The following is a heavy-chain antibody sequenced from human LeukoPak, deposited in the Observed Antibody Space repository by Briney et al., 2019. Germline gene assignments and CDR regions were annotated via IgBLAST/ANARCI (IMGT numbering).Heavy chain of an antibody. V-gene: IGHV5-51*01. CDR1: GYSFTTHW. D-gene: IGHD6-13*01. Sequence: GESLKISCKGSGYSFTTHWIGWVRQMPGKGLQWMGLIYPGDSDARYSPSFQGQVTISADKSISTAYLQWSNLKASGTGIYYCARTYSSSPYFFDYWGQGTLVTVSS. CDR3: ARTYSSSPYFFDY. CDR2: IYPGDSDA. J-gene: IGHJ4*02.